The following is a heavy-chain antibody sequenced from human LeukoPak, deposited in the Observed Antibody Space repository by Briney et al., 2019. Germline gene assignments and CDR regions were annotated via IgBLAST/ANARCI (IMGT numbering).Heavy chain of an antibody. CDR3: ARSNMVRGPRRYFDY. Sequence: SETLSLTCAVYDGAFSGYFWNWIRQTPGKGLEWIGEINDRGTTNYNPSLKSRVTISVDTSKKQFSLKLTSVTAADTAVYYCARSNMVRGPRRYFDYWGQGTLVTVSS. CDR1: DGAFSGYF. V-gene: IGHV4-34*01. J-gene: IGHJ4*02. CDR2: INDRGTT. D-gene: IGHD3-10*01.